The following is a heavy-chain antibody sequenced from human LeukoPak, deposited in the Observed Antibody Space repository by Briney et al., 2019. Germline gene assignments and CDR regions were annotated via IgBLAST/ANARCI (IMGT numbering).Heavy chain of an antibody. CDR2: IYYSGST. D-gene: IGHD2-21*01. CDR1: GESISGFY. V-gene: IGHV4-59*01. CDR3: ARGVVIAPQTFDY. J-gene: IGHJ4*02. Sequence: AETLSLTCTVSGESISGFYWTWIRQPPGKGLEWIGYIYYSGSTNYNPSLKSRVTISVDTSKNQFSLKLSSVTAADTAVYYCARGVVIAPQTFDYWGQGTLVTVSS.